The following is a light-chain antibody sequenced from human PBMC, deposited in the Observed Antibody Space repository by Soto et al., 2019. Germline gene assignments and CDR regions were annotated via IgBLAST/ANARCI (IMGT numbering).Light chain of an antibody. CDR2: LNSDGSH. CDR1: SGHSSYA. CDR3: QTWGTGVV. V-gene: IGLV4-69*02. J-gene: IGLJ2*01. Sequence: QLVLTQSPSASASLGASVKLTCTLSSGHSSYAIAWHQQQPEKGPRYLMKLNSDGSHSKGDGIPYRFSGSSSGAERYLTISSLQSEDEADYYCQTWGTGVVFGGGTKVTVL.